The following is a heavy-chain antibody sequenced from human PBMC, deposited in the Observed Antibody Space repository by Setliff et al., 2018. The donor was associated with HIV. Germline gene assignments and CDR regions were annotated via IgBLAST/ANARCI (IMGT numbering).Heavy chain of an antibody. CDR1: GGSIEFSSYY. V-gene: IGHV4-39*01. Sequence: SETLSLTCSVSGGSIEFSSYYWGWIRQPPGKGLEWIGNIYYSGSTYYNPSLKSRVTISVDTSKNQFSLKLSSVTAADTAVYYCARGGGQYCSGGSCSSRFHYYYYYMDVWGKGTTVTVSS. D-gene: IGHD2-15*01. CDR3: ARGGGQYCSGGSCSSRFHYYYYYMDV. J-gene: IGHJ6*03. CDR2: IYYSGST.